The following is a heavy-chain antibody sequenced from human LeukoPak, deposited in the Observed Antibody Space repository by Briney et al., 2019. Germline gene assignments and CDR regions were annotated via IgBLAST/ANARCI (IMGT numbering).Heavy chain of an antibody. CDR3: ARDGGYYYMDV. D-gene: IGHD3-16*01. V-gene: IGHV3-11*01. CDR1: GFIFSYYY. J-gene: IGHJ6*03. CDR2: ISSSGSTI. Sequence: GGSLRLSRPASGFIFSYYYMSWIRQAAGKGLDWVSYISSSGSTIYYADSVKGRFTISRDNAKNSLYLQMNSLRAEDTAVYYCARDGGYYYMDVWGKGTTVTVSS.